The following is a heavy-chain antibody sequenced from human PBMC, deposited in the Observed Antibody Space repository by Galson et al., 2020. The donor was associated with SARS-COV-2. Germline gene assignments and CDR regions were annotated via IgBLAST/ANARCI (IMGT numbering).Heavy chain of an antibody. CDR3: AKDAFGYYYASGASSSFDY. D-gene: IGHD3-22*01. CDR1: GFTFSSYA. CDR2: ISGSGGST. Sequence: GESLKISCAASGFTFSSYAMSWVRQAPGKGLEWVSAISGSGGSTYYADPVKGRFTISRDNSKNTLYLQMNSLRAEDTAVYYCAKDAFGYYYASGASSSFDYWGQGTLVTVSS. V-gene: IGHV3-23*01. J-gene: IGHJ4*02.